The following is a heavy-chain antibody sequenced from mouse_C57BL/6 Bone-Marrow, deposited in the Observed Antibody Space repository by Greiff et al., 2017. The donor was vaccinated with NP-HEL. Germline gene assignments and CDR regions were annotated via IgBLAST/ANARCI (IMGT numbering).Heavy chain of an antibody. CDR1: GYTFTSYW. J-gene: IGHJ4*01. D-gene: IGHD2-12*01. Sequence: QVHVKQPGTELVKPGASVKLSCKASGYTFTSYWMHWVKQRPGQGLEWIGNINPSNGGTNYNEKFKSKATLTVDKSSSTAYMQLSSLTSEDSAVYYGARGGVYDDYAMDYWGQGTSVTVSS. CDR2: INPSNGGT. CDR3: ARGGVYDDYAMDY. V-gene: IGHV1-53*01.